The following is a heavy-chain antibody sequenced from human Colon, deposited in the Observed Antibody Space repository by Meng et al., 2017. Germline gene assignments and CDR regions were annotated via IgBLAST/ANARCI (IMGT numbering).Heavy chain of an antibody. D-gene: IGHD4/OR15-4a*01. Sequence: QWQLQQWGAGLLKPSETLSLPCAVYGESISTFYRAWIRQSPGKGLEWIGEINHAGTAYYNPSLKSRVTLSIDTSRNQFSLNLRSVTAADTAVYYCANIRDRCFSDSWGQGTLVTVSS. V-gene: IGHV4-34*01. J-gene: IGHJ4*02. CDR1: GESISTFY. CDR2: INHAGTA. CDR3: ANIRDRCFSDS.